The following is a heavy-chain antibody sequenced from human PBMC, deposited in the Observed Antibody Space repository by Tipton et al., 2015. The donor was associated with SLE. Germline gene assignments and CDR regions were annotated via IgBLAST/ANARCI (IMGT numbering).Heavy chain of an antibody. D-gene: IGHD2/OR15-2a*01. CDR3: ARDLSD. J-gene: IGHJ1*01. Sequence: TLSLTCTVSGGSISSSSYYWGWIRQPPGKGLEWIGRIYTSGGTNYNPSLKSRVTISVDTSKNQFSLKLSSVTAADTAVYYCARDLSDWGQGTLVTVSS. V-gene: IGHV4-61*02. CDR2: IYTSGGT. CDR1: GGSISSSSYY.